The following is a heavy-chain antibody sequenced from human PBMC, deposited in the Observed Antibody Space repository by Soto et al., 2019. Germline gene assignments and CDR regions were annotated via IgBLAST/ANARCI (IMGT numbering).Heavy chain of an antibody. D-gene: IGHD2-2*01. J-gene: IGHJ4*02. CDR2: FSTYYGDT. CDR3: ARGYCSFTSCPFDF. Sequence: HVQLVQSGAEVKKPGASVNVSCKASGYTFTSFGISWVRQVPGQGLEWMGWFSTYYGDTNYAQHLQGRVTMTTDTSTSTAYMELRSLRSDDTAVYYCARGYCSFTSCPFDFWGQGALVTVSS. V-gene: IGHV1-18*01. CDR1: GYTFTSFG.